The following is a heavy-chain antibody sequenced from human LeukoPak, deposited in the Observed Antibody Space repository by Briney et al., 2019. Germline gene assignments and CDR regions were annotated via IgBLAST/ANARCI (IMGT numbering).Heavy chain of an antibody. CDR3: ARDRGRPAVAGPCYGMDV. CDR2: ISSSSSYI. D-gene: IGHD6-19*01. V-gene: IGHV3-21*01. J-gene: IGHJ6*02. Sequence: GGSLRLSCAASGFTFSSYSMNWVRQAPGKGLEWVSSISSSSSYIYYADSVKGRFTISRDNSKNTLYLQMDSLRAEDTAVYYCARDRGRPAVAGPCYGMDVWGQGTTVTVSS. CDR1: GFTFSSYS.